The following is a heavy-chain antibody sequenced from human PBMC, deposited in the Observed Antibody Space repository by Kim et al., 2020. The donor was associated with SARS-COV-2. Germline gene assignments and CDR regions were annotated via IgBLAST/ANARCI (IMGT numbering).Heavy chain of an antibody. J-gene: IGHJ5*02. D-gene: IGHD6-13*01. CDR1: GFTFSSYG. CDR3: AKDIGYSRRQLNWFDP. CDR2: ISYDGSNK. Sequence: GGSLRLSCAASGFTFSSYGMHWVRQAPGKGLEWVAVISYDGSNKYYADSVKGRFTISRDNSKNTLYLQMHSLRAEDTAVYYCAKDIGYSRRQLNWFDPWG. V-gene: IGHV3-30*18.